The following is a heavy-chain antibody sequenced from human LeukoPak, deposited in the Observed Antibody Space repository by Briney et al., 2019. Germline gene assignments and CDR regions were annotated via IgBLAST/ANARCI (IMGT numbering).Heavy chain of an antibody. V-gene: IGHV4-34*01. CDR1: GGSFSGYY. Sequence: SETLSLTCAVYGGSFSGYYWSWIRQPPGKGLEWIGEINHSGSTNHNPSLKSRVTISVDTSKNQFSLKLSSVTAADTAVYYCARKPLERFDYWGQGTLVTVSS. D-gene: IGHD1-1*01. CDR3: ARKPLERFDY. J-gene: IGHJ4*02. CDR2: INHSGST.